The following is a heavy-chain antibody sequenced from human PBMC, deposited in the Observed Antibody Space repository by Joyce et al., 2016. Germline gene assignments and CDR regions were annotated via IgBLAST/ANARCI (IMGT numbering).Heavy chain of an antibody. CDR3: ARGRGARYYYYYDMDV. V-gene: IGHV4-34*01. Sequence: QEQLQQWGAGLLKPSETLSLRCAFCGGSFSGYYWNWIRQSPGKGLEWIGESNHSGNTNYNPSLESRVTMSVDTSKNEFSLKLSSVTAADTAVYYCARGRGARYYYYYDMDVWGQGTTVTVSS. CDR2: SNHSGNT. D-gene: IGHD3-10*01. J-gene: IGHJ6*02. CDR1: GGSFSGYY.